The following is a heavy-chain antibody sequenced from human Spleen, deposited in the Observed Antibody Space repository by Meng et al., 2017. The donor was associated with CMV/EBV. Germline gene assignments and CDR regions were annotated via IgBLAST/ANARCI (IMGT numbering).Heavy chain of an antibody. CDR1: GASISSSY. V-gene: IGHV4-59*01. J-gene: IGHJ5*02. CDR2: IYYSGST. D-gene: IGHD1-7*01. Sequence: GSLRLSCTVSGASISSSYWSWIRQPPGKGLEWIGYIYYSGSTNYNPSLKSRVTISVDTSKNQFSLKLSSVTAADTAVYYCARVATGTTSWFDPWGQGTLVTVSS. CDR3: ARVATGTTSWFDP.